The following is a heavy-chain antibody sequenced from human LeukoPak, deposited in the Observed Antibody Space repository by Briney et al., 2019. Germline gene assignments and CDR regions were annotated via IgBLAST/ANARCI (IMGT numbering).Heavy chain of an antibody. CDR2: INPSGDNT. D-gene: IGHD6-6*01. V-gene: IGHV1-46*01. CDR1: GYTFTNNF. CDR3: ARGSSNVAARNNWFDP. Sequence: ASVMVSCKASGYTFTNNFMHWVRQAPGQGLEWMGIINPSGDNTWYAQKFQGRVTMTRDMATSTDYMEVSSLRAEDTAVYYCARGSSNVAARNNWFDPWGQGTLVTVSS. J-gene: IGHJ5*02.